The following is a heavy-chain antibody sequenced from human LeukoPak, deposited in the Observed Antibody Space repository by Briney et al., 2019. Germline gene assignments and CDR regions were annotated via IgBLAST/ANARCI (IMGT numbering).Heavy chain of an antibody. D-gene: IGHD2-2*03. V-gene: IGHV1-46*01. J-gene: IGHJ4*02. CDR1: GYTFTSYY. CDR3: ASGYCSSTSCSQQLVPFDY. CDR2: INPSGGST. Sequence: ASVKVSCKASGYTFTSYYMHWVRQAPGQGLEWMGIINPSGGSTSYAQKFQGRVTMIRDTSTSTVYMELSSLRSEDTAVYYCASGYCSSTSCSQQLVPFDYWGQGTLVTVSS.